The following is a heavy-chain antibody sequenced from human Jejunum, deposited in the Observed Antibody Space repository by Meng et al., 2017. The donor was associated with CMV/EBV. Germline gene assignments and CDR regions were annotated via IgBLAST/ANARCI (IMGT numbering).Heavy chain of an antibody. Sequence: AVSGFSVPDKFISWVRQTPGRGLEWLSTIYSGDLAYYADSVRGRFTISRDNSMNTLHLQMNSLRAEDTAVYYCAKSLVDTAMDLDEWSQETLVTVSS. V-gene: IGHV3-53*01. CDR3: AKSLVDTAMDLDE. D-gene: IGHD5-18*01. CDR1: GFSVPDKF. CDR2: IYSGDLA. J-gene: IGHJ4*02.